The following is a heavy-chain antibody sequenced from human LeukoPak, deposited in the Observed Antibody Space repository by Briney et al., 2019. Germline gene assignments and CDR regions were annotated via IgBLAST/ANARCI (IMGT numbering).Heavy chain of an antibody. D-gene: IGHD2-2*01. CDR2: ISGSGGST. CDR3: AKDGCSSTSCVKYYYYGMDV. CDR1: GVTFSSYA. J-gene: IGHJ6*02. V-gene: IGHV3-23*01. Sequence: GGSLSLSCEASGVTFSSYAMSWVRQAPGKGPEWVSAISGSGGSTYYADSVKGRFTISRDNSKNTLYLQMNSLRAEDTAVYYCAKDGCSSTSCVKYYYYGMDVWGQGTTVTVSS.